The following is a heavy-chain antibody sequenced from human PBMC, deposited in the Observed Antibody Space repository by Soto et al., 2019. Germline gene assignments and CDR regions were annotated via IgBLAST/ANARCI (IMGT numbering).Heavy chain of an antibody. D-gene: IGHD2-21*02. J-gene: IGHJ4*02. CDR2: TWHDGSNK. V-gene: IGHV3-33*01. Sequence: PGGSLRLSCTASGFTFSNYAMHWVRQAPGKGLEWVAVTWHDGSNKYYADSVRGRFSISRDNSENTLYLQMNSLRAEDTGVYYCAREPQLPDMVTSVASWGPGTLVTVSS. CDR3: AREPQLPDMVTSVAS. CDR1: GFTFSNYA.